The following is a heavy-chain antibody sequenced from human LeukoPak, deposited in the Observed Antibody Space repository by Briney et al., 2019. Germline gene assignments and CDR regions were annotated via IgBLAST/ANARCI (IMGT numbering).Heavy chain of an antibody. V-gene: IGHV3-9*01. CDR3: AKDTYSSSWYYFDY. D-gene: IGHD6-13*01. CDR2: ISWNSGSI. J-gene: IGHJ4*02. CDR1: GFTFDDYA. Sequence: GGSLRLSCAASGFTFDDYAMHWVRQAPGKGLEWVSGISWNSGSIGYADSVKGRFTISRDNAKNSLYLQMNSLRAEDTALYYCAKDTYSSSWYYFDYWGQGTLVTVSS.